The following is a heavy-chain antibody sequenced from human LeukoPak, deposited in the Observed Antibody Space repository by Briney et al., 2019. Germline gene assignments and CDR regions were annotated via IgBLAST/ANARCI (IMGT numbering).Heavy chain of an antibody. CDR1: GFTFSSYA. V-gene: IGHV3-23*01. CDR3: AKDPVPVVITYNWFDP. Sequence: PGGSLRLSCAASGFTFSSYAMSWVRQAPGKGPEWVSAISGSGGSTYYADSVKGRFTISRDNSKNTLYLQMNSLRAEDTAVYYCAKDPVPVVITYNWFDPWGQGTLVTVSS. D-gene: IGHD3-22*01. CDR2: ISGSGGST. J-gene: IGHJ5*02.